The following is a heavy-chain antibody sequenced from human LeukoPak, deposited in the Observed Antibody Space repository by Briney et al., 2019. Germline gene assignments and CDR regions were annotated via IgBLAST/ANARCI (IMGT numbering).Heavy chain of an antibody. Sequence: PGGSLRLSCAASGFTFSSYEMNWVRQAPGKGLEWVSYISSSGSTIYYADSVKGRFTISRDNAKNSLYLQMNSLRAEDTAVYYCASMNYAYYYYYMDVWGKGTTVTISS. J-gene: IGHJ6*03. CDR2: ISSSGSTI. CDR3: ASMNYAYYYYYMDV. V-gene: IGHV3-48*03. D-gene: IGHD1-7*01. CDR1: GFTFSSYE.